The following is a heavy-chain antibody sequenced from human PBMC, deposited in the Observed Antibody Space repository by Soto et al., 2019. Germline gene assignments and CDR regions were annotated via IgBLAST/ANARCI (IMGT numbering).Heavy chain of an antibody. CDR1: GVSFRDYY. J-gene: IGHJ4*02. D-gene: IGHD2-2*01. CDR3: ARLPGECTTATCYAFRRGDY. V-gene: IGHV4-34*02. Sequence: QVYLQQWGAGLLKPSETLSLTCDVYGVSFRDYYWNWVRQTPGKGLEWIGEIDHSGSTNYNPSLKSRVTISLHTSENQFSLNLTSVTAADTAVYYCARLPGECTTATCYAFRRGDYWGQGTLVTVSS. CDR2: IDHSGST.